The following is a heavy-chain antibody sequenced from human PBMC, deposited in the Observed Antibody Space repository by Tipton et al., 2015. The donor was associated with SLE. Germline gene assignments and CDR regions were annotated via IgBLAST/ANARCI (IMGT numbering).Heavy chain of an antibody. CDR3: ARDNFWNRGYYFGGGEDYYYYYMDV. Sequence: SLRLSCAASGFTFSSYAMSWVRQAPGKGLEWASVIYSGGSSTYYADSVKGRFTISRDNSKNTLYLQMNSLRAEDTAVYYCARDNFWNRGYYFGGGEDYYYYYMDVWGKGTTVTVSS. J-gene: IGHJ6*03. D-gene: IGHD3-3*01. CDR2: IYSGGSST. V-gene: IGHV3-23*03. CDR1: GFTFSSYA.